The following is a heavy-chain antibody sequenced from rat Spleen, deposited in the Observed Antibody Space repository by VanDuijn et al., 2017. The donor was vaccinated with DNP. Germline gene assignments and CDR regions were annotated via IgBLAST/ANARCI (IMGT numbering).Heavy chain of an antibody. V-gene: IGHV5-20*01. D-gene: IGHD5-1*01. J-gene: IGHJ1*01. Sequence: EVQLVESGGGSVQPGRSLKLSCAASGFTFSDYYMAWVRQAPTKGLEWVASISHDGGGTFYGDSVKGRFTISRDNAKNTLYLQMNSLRSEDTATYYCTRGAGSPYWSFDFWGPGTVVTVSS. CDR1: GFTFSDYY. CDR2: ISHDGGGT. CDR3: TRGAGSPYWSFDF.